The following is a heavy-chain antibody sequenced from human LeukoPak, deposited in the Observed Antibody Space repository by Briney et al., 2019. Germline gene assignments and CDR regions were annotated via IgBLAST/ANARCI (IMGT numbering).Heavy chain of an antibody. Sequence: PSETLSLTCTVSGGSISSYYWSWIRQPPGKGLEWIGYIYYSGSTNYNPSLKSRVTISVDTSKNQFSLKLSSVTAADTAVYYCARCPMYYDFWSGYLKQFDYWGQGTLVTVSS. J-gene: IGHJ4*02. CDR3: ARCPMYYDFWSGYLKQFDY. CDR1: GGSISSYY. D-gene: IGHD3-3*01. V-gene: IGHV4-59*12. CDR2: IYYSGST.